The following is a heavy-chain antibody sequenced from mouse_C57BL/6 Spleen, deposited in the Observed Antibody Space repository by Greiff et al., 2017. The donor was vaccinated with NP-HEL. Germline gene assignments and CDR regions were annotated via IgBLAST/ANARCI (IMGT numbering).Heavy chain of an antibody. D-gene: IGHD2-4*01. CDR3: ARFYYDYDEFAY. Sequence: QVQLKQSGAELVKPGASVKISCKASGYAFSSYWMNWVKQRPGKGLEWIGQIYPGDGDTNYNGKFKGKATLTADKSSSTAYMQLSSLTSEDSAVYFCARFYYDYDEFAYWGQGTLVTVSA. CDR2: IYPGDGDT. J-gene: IGHJ3*01. V-gene: IGHV1-80*01. CDR1: GYAFSSYW.